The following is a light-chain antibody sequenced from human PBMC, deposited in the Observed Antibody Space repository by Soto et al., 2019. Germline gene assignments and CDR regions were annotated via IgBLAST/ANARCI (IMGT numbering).Light chain of an antibody. J-gene: IGKJ1*01. CDR2: GAS. V-gene: IGKV3-15*01. CDR3: QQYNDWPRT. Sequence: EIVMTQSRVTLSVSPGETANLSCRASQTVTSNLAWYQQKPGRSPRLLLSGASTRATGIPARFSGSGSGTEFTLTISRLQSEDLAVYYCQQYNDWPRTFGQGTKVDIK. CDR1: QTVTSN.